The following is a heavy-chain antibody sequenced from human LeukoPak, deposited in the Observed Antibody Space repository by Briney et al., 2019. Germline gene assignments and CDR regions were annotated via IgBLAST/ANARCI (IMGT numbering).Heavy chain of an antibody. CDR2: ISGSSGTI. CDR3: ARVSIVDYYASGSYQHFDF. J-gene: IGHJ4*02. D-gene: IGHD3-10*01. V-gene: IGHV3-48*01. Sequence: GGSLRLSCAASGFTFSRHSMNWVRQAPGKGLEWVSYISGSSGTIYYADSVKGRFTISRDIAKNSLYLLMNSLRAEDTAVYYCARVSIVDYYASGSYQHFDFWGQGTLVTVSS. CDR1: GFTFSRHS.